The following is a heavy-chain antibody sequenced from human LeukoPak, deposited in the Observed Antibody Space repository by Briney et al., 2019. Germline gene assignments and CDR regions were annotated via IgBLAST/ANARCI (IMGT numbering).Heavy chain of an antibody. CDR1: EGTFSSYA. CDR2: IIPIFGTA. D-gene: IGHD3-22*01. V-gene: IGHV1-69*13. CDR3: ARDWGVYYYDSSGRDAFDI. J-gene: IGHJ3*02. Sequence: EASVKVSCKASEGTFSSYAISWVRQAPGQGLEWMGGIIPIFGTANYAQKFQGRVTITADEPTSTAYMELSSLRSEDTAVYYCARDWGVYYYDSSGRDAFDIWGQGTMVTVSS.